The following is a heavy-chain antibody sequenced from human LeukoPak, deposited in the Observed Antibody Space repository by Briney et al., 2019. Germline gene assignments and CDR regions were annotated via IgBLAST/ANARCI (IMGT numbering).Heavy chain of an antibody. CDR3: ARGPGGSSWHWLDP. CDR1: GGSFSGYY. J-gene: IGHJ5*02. V-gene: IGHV4-34*01. Sequence: SETLSLTCAVYGGSFSGYYWSWIRQPPGKGLEWIGSINYSGSTYYNPSLKSRVTISVDTSKNQFSLKLISVTAADTAVYYCARGPGGSSWHWLDPWGQGTLVTVSS. D-gene: IGHD6-13*01. CDR2: INYSGST.